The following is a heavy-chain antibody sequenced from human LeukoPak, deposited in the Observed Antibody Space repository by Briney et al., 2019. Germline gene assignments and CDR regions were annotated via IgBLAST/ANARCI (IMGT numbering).Heavy chain of an antibody. CDR2: ISTYNGDT. CDR1: GYTFTSYG. J-gene: IGHJ3*01. CDR3: ASRIAAAGGSTFDV. V-gene: IGHV1-18*01. Sequence: ASVKVSCKASGYTFTSYGISWVRQAPGQGLEWMGWISTYNGDTKYAQMLQGRATMATDTSTTTAYMELRSLRSDDTAVYYCASRIAAAGGSTFDVWGQGTMVTVSS. D-gene: IGHD6-13*01.